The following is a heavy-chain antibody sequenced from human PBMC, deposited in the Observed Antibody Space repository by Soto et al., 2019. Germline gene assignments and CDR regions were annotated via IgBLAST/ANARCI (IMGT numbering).Heavy chain of an antibody. J-gene: IGHJ6*02. D-gene: IGHD2-2*01. V-gene: IGHV1-46*01. CDR2: INPSGGST. Sequence: VKVSCKASGYTFTSYYMHWVRQAPGQGLEWMGIINPSGGSTSYAQKFQGRVTMTRDTSTSTVYMELSSLRSEDTAVYYCAIDIVLVPAAPSYYGMDVWGQGTTVTVSS. CDR1: GYTFTSYY. CDR3: AIDIVLVPAAPSYYGMDV.